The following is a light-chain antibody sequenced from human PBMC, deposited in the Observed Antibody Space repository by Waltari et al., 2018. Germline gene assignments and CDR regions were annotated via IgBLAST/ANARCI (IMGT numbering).Light chain of an antibody. V-gene: IGLV1-47*01. CDR1: ISNIGRNY. J-gene: IGLJ3*02. CDR2: RDY. Sequence: QSVLTQSPSTSGAPGQRVTISCSGSISNIGRNYVSWYQQLPGTAPKLLIYRDYQRPSGVPDRFSGSKAGTSASLAISGLRSEDEADYYCAGWDDSLNGFGVFGGGTKLTVL. CDR3: AGWDDSLNGFGV.